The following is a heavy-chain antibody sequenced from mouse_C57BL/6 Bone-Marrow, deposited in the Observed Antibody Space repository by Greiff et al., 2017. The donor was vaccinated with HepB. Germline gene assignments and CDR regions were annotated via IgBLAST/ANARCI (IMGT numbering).Heavy chain of an antibody. CDR1: GYTFTDYY. CDR3: ANYYGSY. D-gene: IGHD1-1*01. CDR2: IYPGDGDT. V-gene: IGHV1-82*01. Sequence: VQLQQSGPELVKPGASVKISCKASGYTFTDYYMNWVKQSHGKSLEWIGRIYPGDGDTNYNGKFKGKATLTADKSSSTAYMQLSSLTSEDSAVYFCANYYGSYWGQGTTLTVSS. J-gene: IGHJ2*01.